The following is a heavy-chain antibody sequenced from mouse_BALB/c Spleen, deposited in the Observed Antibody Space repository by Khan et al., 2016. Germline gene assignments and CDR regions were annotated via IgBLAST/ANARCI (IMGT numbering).Heavy chain of an antibody. CDR3: AYRYYFDY. CDR2: INTNTGEP. CDR1: GYTFTNYG. J-gene: IGHJ2*01. D-gene: IGHD2-14*01. Sequence: QIQLVQSGPELKKPGETVKISCKASGYTFTNYGMNWVKQAPGKGLKWMGWINTNTGEPTYAEEIKGRFAFSLETSASPAYLQINNLKNEDTATYFCAYRYYFDYWGQGTTLTVSA. V-gene: IGHV9-3*02.